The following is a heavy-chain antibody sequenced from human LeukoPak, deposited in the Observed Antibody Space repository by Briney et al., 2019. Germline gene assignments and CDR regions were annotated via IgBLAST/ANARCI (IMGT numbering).Heavy chain of an antibody. CDR1: GFTFSSYG. D-gene: IGHD4-11*01. CDR2: ISSSSSSYI. V-gene: IGHV3-21*01. Sequence: GGSLRLSCAASGFTFSSYGMSWVRQAPGKGLEWVSSISSSSSSYIYYADSVKGRFTISRDNAKNSLYLQMNSLRAEDTAVYYCARETVYANWFDPWGQGTLVTVSS. J-gene: IGHJ5*02. CDR3: ARETVYANWFDP.